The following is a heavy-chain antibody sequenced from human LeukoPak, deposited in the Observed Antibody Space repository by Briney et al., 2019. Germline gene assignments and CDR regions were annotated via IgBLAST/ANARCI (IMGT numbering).Heavy chain of an antibody. J-gene: IGHJ4*02. CDR2: INPSGGST. CDR3: ARDRLVDIVVVPAAIEFDY. Sequence: GASVKVSCKASGYTFTSYYMHWVRQAPGQGLEWMGIINPSGGSTSYAQKFQGRVTMTRDTSTSTVYMELSSLRSEDTAVYYCARDRLVDIVVVPAAIEFDYWGQGTLVTVSS. V-gene: IGHV1-46*01. CDR1: GYTFTSYY. D-gene: IGHD2-2*02.